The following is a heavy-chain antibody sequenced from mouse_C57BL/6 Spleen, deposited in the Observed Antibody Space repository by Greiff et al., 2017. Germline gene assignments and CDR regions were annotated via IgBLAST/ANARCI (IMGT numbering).Heavy chain of an antibody. CDR1: GFSLTSYG. Sequence: VKLMESGPGLVQPSQSLSITCTVSGFSLTSYGVHWVRQPPGKGLEWLGVIWSGGSTDYNAAFISRLSISKDNSKSQVFFKMNSLQADDTAIYYCAKINWPYAMDYWGQGTSVTVSS. V-gene: IGHV2-4*01. D-gene: IGHD4-1*01. CDR2: IWSGGST. CDR3: AKINWPYAMDY. J-gene: IGHJ4*01.